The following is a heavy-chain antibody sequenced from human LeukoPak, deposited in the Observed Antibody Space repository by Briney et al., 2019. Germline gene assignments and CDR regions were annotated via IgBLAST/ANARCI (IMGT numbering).Heavy chain of an antibody. D-gene: IGHD2-2*01. CDR1: GYSISSSYY. J-gene: IGHJ4*02. CDR2: IYHSGST. CDR3: ARDPSTSCCFDY. V-gene: IGHV4-38-2*02. Sequence: SETLSLTCTVSGYSISSSYYWGWIRQPPGKGLEWIGSIYHSGSTYYNPSLKSRVAISVDTSKNQFSLKLSSVTAADTAVYYCARDPSTSCCFDYWGQGTLVTVSS.